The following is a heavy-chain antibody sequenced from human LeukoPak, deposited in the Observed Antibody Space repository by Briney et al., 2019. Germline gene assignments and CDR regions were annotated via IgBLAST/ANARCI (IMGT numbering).Heavy chain of an antibody. J-gene: IGHJ5*02. Sequence: GASVKVSCKSFGYTFTSNYMHWVRQAPGQGPELMGVISPSGASTTYAHTFQGRVTLTRDMSTSTDYLELSSLRSEDTAVYYCARDNSVRDEAWWFSPWGQGTLVTVSS. CDR2: ISPSGAST. CDR3: ARDNSVRDEAWWFSP. V-gene: IGHV1-46*01. CDR1: GYTFTSNY. D-gene: IGHD5-24*01.